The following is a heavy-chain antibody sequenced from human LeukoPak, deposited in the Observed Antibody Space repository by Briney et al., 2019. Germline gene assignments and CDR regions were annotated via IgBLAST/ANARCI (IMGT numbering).Heavy chain of an antibody. Sequence: GGSLRLSCAASGFTFSSYGMHWVRQAPGKGLEWVAFIRYDGSNKYYADSVKGRFTISRDNSKNTLYLQMNSLRAEDTAVYYCAKGIAARPDYFDYWGQGTLVTVSS. CDR1: GFTFSSYG. J-gene: IGHJ4*02. CDR2: IRYDGSNK. CDR3: AKGIAARPDYFDY. V-gene: IGHV3-30*02. D-gene: IGHD6-6*01.